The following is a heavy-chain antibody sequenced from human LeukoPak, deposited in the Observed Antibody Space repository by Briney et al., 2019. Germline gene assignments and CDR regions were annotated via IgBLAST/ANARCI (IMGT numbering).Heavy chain of an antibody. Sequence: SGTLSLTCTVSGGSISGYYWSWIRQSPGKGLEWIGSICYTGNTNYNPSLKSRVTISVDTSKNQFSLKQVSVTTADTAVYFCARHKAFDYDSSGFVFDYWGQGTL. V-gene: IGHV4-59*08. CDR3: ARHKAFDYDSSGFVFDY. CDR1: GGSISGYY. J-gene: IGHJ4*02. D-gene: IGHD3-22*01. CDR2: ICYTGNT.